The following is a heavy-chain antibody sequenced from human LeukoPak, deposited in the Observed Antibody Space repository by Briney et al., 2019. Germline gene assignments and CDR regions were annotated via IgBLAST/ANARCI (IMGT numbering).Heavy chain of an antibody. CDR3: ARDGRIAADVDI. D-gene: IGHD6-13*01. J-gene: IGHJ3*02. V-gene: IGHV4-4*07. CDR1: GGSISSYY. CDR2: IYTSGST. Sequence: SETLSLTCTVSGGSISSYYWSWIRQPAGKGLEWIGRIYTSGSTNYNPSLKSRLTMSVDTSKNQFSLKLSSVTAADTAVYYCARDGRIAADVDIWGQGTMVTVSS.